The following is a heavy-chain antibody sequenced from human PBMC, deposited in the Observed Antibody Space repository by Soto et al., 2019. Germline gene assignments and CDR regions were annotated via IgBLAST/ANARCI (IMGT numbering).Heavy chain of an antibody. J-gene: IGHJ4*02. CDR3: ARAHYYDSSGYYPNFDY. CDR2: MNPNSGNT. D-gene: IGHD3-22*01. CDR1: GYTFTSYD. Sequence: ASVKVSCKASGYTFTSYDINWVRQATGQGLEWMGWMNPNSGNTGYAQKFQGRVTMTRNTSISTAYMELSSLRSEDTAVYYCARAHYYDSSGYYPNFDYWAQGTLVNVSS. V-gene: IGHV1-8*01.